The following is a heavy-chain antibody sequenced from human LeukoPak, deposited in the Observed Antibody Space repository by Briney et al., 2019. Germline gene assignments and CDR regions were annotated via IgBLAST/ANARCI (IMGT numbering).Heavy chain of an antibody. D-gene: IGHD1-26*01. Sequence: PGGSLRLSCAASGFTFSSYEMNWVRQAPGKGLEWVSYISSSGSTIYYADSVKGRFTISRDNTKNSLYLQMNSLRAEDTAVYYCARDKEEWELLPDAFDIWGQGTMVTVSS. CDR3: ARDKEEWELLPDAFDI. V-gene: IGHV3-48*03. CDR2: ISSSGSTI. CDR1: GFTFSSYE. J-gene: IGHJ3*02.